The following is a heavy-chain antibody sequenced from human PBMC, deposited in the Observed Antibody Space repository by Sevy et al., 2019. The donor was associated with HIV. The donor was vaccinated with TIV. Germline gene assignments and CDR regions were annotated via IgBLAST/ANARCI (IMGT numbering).Heavy chain of an antibody. D-gene: IGHD3-3*01. V-gene: IGHV3-11*01. Sequence: GGSLRLSCAASGFTFSHYYMSWIRQAPGKGLEWVSYISSSGNTIYYTDSVKGRFTISRDNAKNSLYLQMDSLRAEDKAAYYCARDPTYYDFWSGYYTGWFDPWGQGTLVTVSS. J-gene: IGHJ5*02. CDR2: ISSSGNTI. CDR1: GFTFSHYY. CDR3: ARDPTYYDFWSGYYTGWFDP.